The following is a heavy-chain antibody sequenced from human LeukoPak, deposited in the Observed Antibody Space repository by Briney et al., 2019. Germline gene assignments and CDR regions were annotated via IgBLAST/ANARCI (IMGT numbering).Heavy chain of an antibody. V-gene: IGHV3-23*01. J-gene: IGHJ4*02. D-gene: IGHD3-10*01. Sequence: PGGSLRLSCVVSGFTFSNYAMSWVRQAPGKGLEWVSAISGSGTSTYYADFVKGRFTISGDNSKNTVYLQMNSLRAEDTAMYYCAKEKSGYYGSGSYWFDYWGQGTLVTVSS. CDR2: ISGSGTST. CDR3: AKEKSGYYGSGSYWFDY. CDR1: GFTFSNYA.